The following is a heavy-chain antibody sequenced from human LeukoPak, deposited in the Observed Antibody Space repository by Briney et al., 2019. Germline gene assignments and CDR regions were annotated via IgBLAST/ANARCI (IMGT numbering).Heavy chain of an antibody. CDR2: INTNTGNP. J-gene: IGHJ6*03. CDR3: ARAYYDFWSGYYYYMDV. CDR1: GYSFTGHY. D-gene: IGHD3-3*01. V-gene: IGHV7-4-1*02. Sequence: ASVKVSCKASGYSFTGHYIHWVRQAPGQGLEWMGWINTNTGNPTYAQGFTGRFVFSLDTSVSTAYLQISSLKAEDTAVYYCARAYYDFWSGYYYYMDVWGKGTTVTVSS.